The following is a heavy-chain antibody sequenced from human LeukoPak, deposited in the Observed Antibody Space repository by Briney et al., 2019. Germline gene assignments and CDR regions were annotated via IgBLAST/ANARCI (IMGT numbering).Heavy chain of an antibody. V-gene: IGHV4-4*07. CDR3: ARGRQDYDSSGYYRDAFDI. Sequence: XXXWIRQPAXKALEWIGRIYTSGSTNYNPSLMSRVTMSLDRPKNQFSLKVTSVTAADTAVYYCARGRQDYDSSGYYRDAFDIWGQGTMVTVSS. CDR1: X. D-gene: IGHD3-22*01. CDR2: IYTSGST. J-gene: IGHJ3*02.